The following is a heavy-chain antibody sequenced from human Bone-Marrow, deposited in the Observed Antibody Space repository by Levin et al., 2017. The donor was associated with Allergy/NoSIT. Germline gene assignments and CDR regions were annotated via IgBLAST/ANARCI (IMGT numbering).Heavy chain of an antibody. D-gene: IGHD4-23*01. V-gene: IGHV4-39*01. CDR1: GGSISSSRYY. CDR3: ARLTYGANSGEIDY. CDR2: IYYSGST. Sequence: SETLSLTCSVSGGSISSSRYYWGWIRQPPGKGLEWIGCIYYSGSTYYNPSLKSRVTISVDTSKDQFSLKLSSVTAADTAVYYCARLTYGANSGEIDYWGQGTLVTVSS. J-gene: IGHJ4*02.